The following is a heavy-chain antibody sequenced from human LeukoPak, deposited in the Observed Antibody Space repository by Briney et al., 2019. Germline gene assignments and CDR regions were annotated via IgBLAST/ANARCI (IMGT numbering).Heavy chain of an antibody. Sequence: PGGSLRLSCAASGFTFSSYAMSWVRQAPGKGLEWVSAISGSGGSTYYADSVKGRFTISRDNSKNTLYLQMNSLRAEDTAVYYCAKYNNYDYVWGSYYDYWGQGTLVTVSS. V-gene: IGHV3-23*01. CDR3: AKYNNYDYVWGSYYDY. D-gene: IGHD3-16*01. CDR1: GFTFSSYA. CDR2: ISGSGGST. J-gene: IGHJ4*02.